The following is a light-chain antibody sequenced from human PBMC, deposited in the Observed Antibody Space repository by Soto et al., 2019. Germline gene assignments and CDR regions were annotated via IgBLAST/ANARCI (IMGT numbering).Light chain of an antibody. Sequence: QSALTQPASVSGSPGQSITISCTGTSSDVGGYNYVSWYQHHPGKAPKLMMYDVSNRPSGVSNRFSGSKSGNTASLIISGLQAEDEADYHCSSYTSSSTLSTYVLGTGTKVTVL. CDR3: SSYTSSSTLSTYV. V-gene: IGLV2-14*03. J-gene: IGLJ1*01. CDR2: DVS. CDR1: SSDVGGYNY.